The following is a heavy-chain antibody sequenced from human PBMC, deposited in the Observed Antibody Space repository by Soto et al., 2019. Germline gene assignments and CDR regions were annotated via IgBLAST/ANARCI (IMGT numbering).Heavy chain of an antibody. CDR1: GGTFSSDS. CDR2: IIPMFDTP. J-gene: IGHJ4*02. V-gene: IGHV1-69*12. Sequence: QVQLVQSGAEVKKPGSSVKVSCKASGGTFSSDSFSWVRQAPGQGLEWMGGIIPMFDTPIYAQKFQDRVTXXAXXSTSTAYMQLRSLRSGATAVYYCARSGGLDRDFNYWGQGSLVTVSS. D-gene: IGHD2-15*01. CDR3: ARSGGLDRDFNY.